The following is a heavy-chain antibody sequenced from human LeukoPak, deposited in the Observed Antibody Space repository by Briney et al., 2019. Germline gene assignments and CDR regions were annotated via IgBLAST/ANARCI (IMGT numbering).Heavy chain of an antibody. J-gene: IGHJ6*03. CDR1: GESFSGYY. D-gene: IGHD6-13*01. Sequence: SETLSLTCAVYGESFSGYYWSWIRQPPGKGLEWIGEINPSGSTNYNPSLKSRVIISVDPSKNQFSLKLSSVTAAVTAAYYCARVLYSMSVYYCCFMDVWGKGTPVTVSS. CDR2: INPSGST. CDR3: ARVLYSMSVYYCCFMDV. V-gene: IGHV4-34*01.